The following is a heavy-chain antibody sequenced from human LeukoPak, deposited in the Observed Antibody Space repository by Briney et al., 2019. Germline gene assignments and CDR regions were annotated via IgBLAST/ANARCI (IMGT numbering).Heavy chain of an antibody. D-gene: IGHD3-3*01. CDR1: GFTFSSYA. J-gene: IGHJ4*02. CDR3: AKAGVTIFGVAYYFDY. CDR2: ISGSGGST. Sequence: GGSLRLSCAASGFTFSSYAMSWVRQAPGKGLEWVSAISGSGGSTYYADSVKGRFTISRDNSKNTLYLQMNSLRAEDTAVYDCAKAGVTIFGVAYYFDYWGQGTLVTVSS. V-gene: IGHV3-23*01.